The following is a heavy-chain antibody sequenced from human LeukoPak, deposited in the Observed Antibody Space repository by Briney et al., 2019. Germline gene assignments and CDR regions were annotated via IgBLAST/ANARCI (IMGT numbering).Heavy chain of an antibody. V-gene: IGHV4-38-2*02. CDR2: IYHSGNT. CDR1: GYSISSGYY. CDR3: ARGGSLGGSYY. D-gene: IGHD1-26*01. Sequence: PSETLSLTCTVSGYSISSGYYWGWIRQPPGKGLEWIGSIYHSGNTYYNPSLKSRVTISVDTSKNQFSLILNSVTAADTAAYYCARGGSLGGSYYWGQGTLVTVSS. J-gene: IGHJ4*02.